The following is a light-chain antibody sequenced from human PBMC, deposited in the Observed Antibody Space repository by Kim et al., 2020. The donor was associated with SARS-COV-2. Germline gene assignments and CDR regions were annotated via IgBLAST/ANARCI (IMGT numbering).Light chain of an antibody. Sequence: LSPGERATLTCRARQSVGNSLAWFQQKPGQAPRLLIVETSNRDTGIPARFSGSGSGTGFTLTISSLEPEDFAVYYCQQRYDWPLTFGGGTKVDIK. CDR3: QQRYDWPLT. J-gene: IGKJ4*01. CDR1: QSVGNS. CDR2: ETS. V-gene: IGKV3-11*01.